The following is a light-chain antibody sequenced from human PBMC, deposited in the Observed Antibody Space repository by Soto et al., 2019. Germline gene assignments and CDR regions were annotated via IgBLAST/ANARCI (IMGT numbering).Light chain of an antibody. CDR1: SSIIGAGYD. V-gene: IGLV1-40*01. CDR2: GNS. CDR3: QSYDSSLSGWV. Sequence: QSVLTQPPSVSGAPGQRVTISCTGSSSIIGAGYDVHWYQQLPGTAPKLLICGNSNRPSGVPDRFSGSKSGTSASLAITGLQAEEEADYYCQSYDSSLSGWVFGGGTKLTVL. J-gene: IGLJ3*02.